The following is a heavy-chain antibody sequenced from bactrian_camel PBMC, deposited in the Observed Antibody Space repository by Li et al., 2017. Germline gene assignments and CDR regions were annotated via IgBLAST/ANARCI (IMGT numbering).Heavy chain of an antibody. CDR3: AVDRPIRRPIVTFRKARICGDTDDLY. CDR2: IRRSGGET. CDR1: GHSRGSNC. Sequence: HVQLVESGGGSVQAGGSLRLSCVVSGHSRGSNCVGWYRLPPGRAPAEREGIAAIRRSGGETWYAGSVKGRFTISRDNGENAVRLRMTDLSPRDTAVYFCAVDRPIRRPIVTFRKARICGDTDDLYWGQGTQVTVS. J-gene: IGHJ4*01. D-gene: IGHD1*01. V-gene: IGHV3-3*01.